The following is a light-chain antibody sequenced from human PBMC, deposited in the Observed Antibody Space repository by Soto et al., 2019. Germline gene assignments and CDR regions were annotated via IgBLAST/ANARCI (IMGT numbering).Light chain of an antibody. V-gene: IGKV3D-15*01. CDR1: QSVSSK. J-gene: IGKJ1*01. CDR2: GAS. CDR3: QQYTNWPKT. Sequence: EIVMTQSPATLSVSPGESATRSCRASQSVSSKVVWYQQNPGQAPRLLIYGASTRATGIPERFSGSGSGTEFTLTISSLQSEDFAVYYCQQYTNWPKTFGQGTKVEIK.